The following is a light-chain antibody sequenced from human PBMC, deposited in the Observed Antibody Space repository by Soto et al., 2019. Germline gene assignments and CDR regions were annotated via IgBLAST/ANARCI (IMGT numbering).Light chain of an antibody. Sequence: QSVLTQPPSASGTPGQRVTISCSGSSSNIGSNTVNWYQQLPGTAPKLLMYSNNERPSGVPDRFSGSKSGTSASLAISGLQSEDEADYYCAAWDDSLKGVVFGGGTKVTVL. CDR3: AAWDDSLKGVV. CDR2: SNN. CDR1: SSNIGSNT. V-gene: IGLV1-44*01. J-gene: IGLJ2*01.